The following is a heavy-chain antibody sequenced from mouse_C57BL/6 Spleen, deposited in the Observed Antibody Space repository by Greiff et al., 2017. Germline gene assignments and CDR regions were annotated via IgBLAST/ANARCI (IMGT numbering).Heavy chain of an antibody. CDR3: ARQDWSYAMDY. CDR2: ISGGGGNT. CDR1: GFTFSSYT. J-gene: IGHJ4*01. D-gene: IGHD4-1*01. V-gene: IGHV5-9*01. Sequence: DVQLVESGGGLVKPGGSLKLSCAASGFTFSSYTMSWVRQTPEKRLEWVATISGGGGNTYYPDSVKGRFTISRDNAKNTLYLQMSSLRSEDTALYYCARQDWSYAMDYWGQGTSVTVSS.